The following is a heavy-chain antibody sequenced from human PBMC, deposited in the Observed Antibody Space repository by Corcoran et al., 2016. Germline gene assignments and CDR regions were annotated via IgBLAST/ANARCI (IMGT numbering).Heavy chain of an antibody. CDR3: ARGGWGVVVPDALRVNYYFGMDV. D-gene: IGHD2-2*02. J-gene: IGHJ6*02. CDR2: INRDGSST. CDR1: GFTFSRYW. V-gene: IGHV3-74*01. Sequence: EEQLVESGGGLVQPGGSPRLSCAASGFTFSRYWMHWVRQAPGKGLVWVSRINRDGSSTSYADSVKGRFTISRDNTKNTLYLQMNSLGAEDTAVYYWARGGWGVVVPDALRVNYYFGMDVWGQGTTVTVSS.